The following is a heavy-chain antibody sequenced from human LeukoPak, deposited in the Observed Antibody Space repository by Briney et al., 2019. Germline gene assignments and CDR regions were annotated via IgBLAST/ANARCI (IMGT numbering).Heavy chain of an antibody. CDR1: GYTFTSYG. CDR3: ARSSGYDWRDYFDY. J-gene: IGHJ4*02. V-gene: IGHV1-18*04. CDR2: ISAYNGNT. D-gene: IGHD5-12*01. Sequence: ASVKVPSKASGYTFTSYGNSWVRQAPGQGHERMGWISAYNGNTNYAQKLQGRVTMTTDTSTSTAYMELRSLRSDDTAVYYCARSSGYDWRDYFDYWGQGTLVTVSS.